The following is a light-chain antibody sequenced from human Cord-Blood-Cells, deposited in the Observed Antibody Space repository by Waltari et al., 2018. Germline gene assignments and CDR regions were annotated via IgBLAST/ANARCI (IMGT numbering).Light chain of an antibody. CDR2: LNCDGSH. V-gene: IGLV4-69*01. CDR1: SGHSSYA. CDR3: QTWGTGFWV. Sequence: QLVLTQSPSASASLGASVKLTCTLSSGHSSYAIAWHQQQPEKGPRYLMKLNCDGSHSKGDGIPDRFSGSSSGAERYLTISSLQSEDEADYYCQTWGTGFWVFGGGTKLTVL. J-gene: IGLJ3*02.